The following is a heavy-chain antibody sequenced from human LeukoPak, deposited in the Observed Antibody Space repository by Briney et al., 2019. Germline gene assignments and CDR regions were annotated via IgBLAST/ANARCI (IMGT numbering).Heavy chain of an antibody. CDR2: ISGSGGST. D-gene: IGHD3-16*02. CDR3: AKVGQDYVWGSYRPTGYFDY. CDR1: GFTFSSYA. J-gene: IGHJ4*02. V-gene: IGHV3-23*01. Sequence: GGSLRLSRAASGFTFSSYAMSWVRQAPGKGLEWVSAISGSGGSTYHADSVKGRFTISRDNSKNTLYLQMNSLRAEDTAVYYCAKVGQDYVWGSYRPTGYFDYWGQGTLVTVSS.